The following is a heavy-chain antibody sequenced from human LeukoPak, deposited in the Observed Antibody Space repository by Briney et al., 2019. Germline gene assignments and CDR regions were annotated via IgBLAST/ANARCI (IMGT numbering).Heavy chain of an antibody. J-gene: IGHJ4*02. D-gene: IGHD3-3*01. V-gene: IGHV3-21*04. CDR2: ISSTASFI. Sequence: GGSLRLSCAASGFTLDSYSMNWVRQVPGKGLEWVSSISSTASFIYYADSVKGRFTVSRDNSKNTLYLHMNTLSAEDTAVYYCAKWAYYDFWSGHYKSHFDSWGQGTLVTVSP. CDR1: GFTLDSYS. CDR3: AKWAYYDFWSGHYKSHFDS.